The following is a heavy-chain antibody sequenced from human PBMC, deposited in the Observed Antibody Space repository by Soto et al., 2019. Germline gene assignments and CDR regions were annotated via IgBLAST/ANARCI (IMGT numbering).Heavy chain of an antibody. V-gene: IGHV2-5*02. D-gene: IGHD1-26*01. CDR2: IYWDDAK. CDR1: GFSLSTSRVG. Sequence: QITLKESGPPLVKPTQTLTLTCTFSGFSLSTSRVGVGWIRQPPGKALEWLAVIYWDDAKTYRPSLKSRLTITKDTSKNQVALTMTNVDPVDTAMYYCAHAYGGRSLDWGQGTLVTVSS. J-gene: IGHJ4*02. CDR3: AHAYGGRSLD.